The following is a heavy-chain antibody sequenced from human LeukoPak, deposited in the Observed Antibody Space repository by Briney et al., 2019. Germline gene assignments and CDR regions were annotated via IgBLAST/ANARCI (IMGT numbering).Heavy chain of an antibody. V-gene: IGHV1-2*02. J-gene: IGHJ6*02. D-gene: IGHD5-18*01. CDR3: AREWRGYSYGPYYYYYGMDV. CDR2: INPNSGGT. CDR1: GHSFTGYY. Sequence: ASVKVSCKASGHSFTGYYVHWVRQAPGQGLEWMGWINPNSGGTNYAQKFQGRVTMTRDTSISTAYMELSRLRSDDTAVYYCAREWRGYSYGPYYYYYGMDVWGQGTTVTVSS.